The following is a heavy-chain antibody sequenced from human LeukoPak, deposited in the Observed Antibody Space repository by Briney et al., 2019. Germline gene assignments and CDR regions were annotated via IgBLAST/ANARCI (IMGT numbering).Heavy chain of an antibody. CDR2: IYYSGST. J-gene: IGHJ5*02. CDR3: ARGRIVVVPAAISWFDP. V-gene: IGHV4-59*01. Sequence: PSETPSLTCTVSGGSISSYYWSWIRQPPGRGLEWIGYIYYSGSTNYNPSLKSRVTISVDTSKNQFSLKLSSVTAADTAVYYCARGRIVVVPAAISWFDPWGQGTLVTVSS. D-gene: IGHD2-2*02. CDR1: GGSISSYY.